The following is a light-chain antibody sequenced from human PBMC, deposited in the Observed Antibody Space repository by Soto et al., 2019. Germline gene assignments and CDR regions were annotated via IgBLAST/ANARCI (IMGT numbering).Light chain of an antibody. CDR1: QSVSSY. CDR3: QQRSNWSWT. J-gene: IGKJ1*01. Sequence: EIVLTQSPATLSLSPGERATLSCRASQSVSSYLAWYQQKPGQAPRLLIYDASNRATGIQARFSGSGSGTDFTLTISSLEPEDFAVYYCQQRSNWSWTFGQGTKV. CDR2: DAS. V-gene: IGKV3-11*01.